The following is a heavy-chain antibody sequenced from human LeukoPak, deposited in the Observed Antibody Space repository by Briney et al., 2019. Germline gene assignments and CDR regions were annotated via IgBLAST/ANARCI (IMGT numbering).Heavy chain of an antibody. Sequence: GESLRISCKGSGYSFPSYWISWVRQMPGKGLEWIGRIDPSDSYTNYSPSFQGHVTISADKSISTAYLQWSSLKASDTAMYYCARHVSQGYCSSTSCYPGTWFDPWGQGTLVTVSS. CDR3: ARHVSQGYCSSTSCYPGTWFDP. J-gene: IGHJ5*02. D-gene: IGHD2-2*01. CDR1: GYSFPSYW. CDR2: IDPSDSYT. V-gene: IGHV5-10-1*01.